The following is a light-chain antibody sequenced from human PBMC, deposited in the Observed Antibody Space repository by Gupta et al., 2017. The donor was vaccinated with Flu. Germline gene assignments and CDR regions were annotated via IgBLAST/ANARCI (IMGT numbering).Light chain of an antibody. CDR3: AAWDDSLNGFV. CDR1: SSNIGSRT. CDR2: TKN. Sequence: QSVVTQPPSVSGTPGQRVTIACSGSSSNIGSRTVNWYQQLPGTAPKLLIYTKNQRPSGVPDRFSGSKSGTSASLAIGGLQYEDEAEYYCAAWDDSLNGFVFGTGTTVSVL. V-gene: IGLV1-44*01. J-gene: IGLJ1*01.